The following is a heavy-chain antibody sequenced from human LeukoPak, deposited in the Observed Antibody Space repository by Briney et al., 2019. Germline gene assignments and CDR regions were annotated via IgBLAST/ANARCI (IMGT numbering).Heavy chain of an antibody. CDR3: ARDTDYYDSSGYYP. CDR1: GFTFSSYS. D-gene: IGHD3-22*01. CDR2: ISSSSSTI. Sequence: SGGSLRLSCAASGFTFSSYSMNWVRQAPGKGLEWVSYISSSSSTIYYADSVKGRFTIFRDNAKNSLYLQMNSLRAEDTAVYYCARDTDYYDSSGYYPWGQGTLVTVSS. J-gene: IGHJ5*02. V-gene: IGHV3-48*04.